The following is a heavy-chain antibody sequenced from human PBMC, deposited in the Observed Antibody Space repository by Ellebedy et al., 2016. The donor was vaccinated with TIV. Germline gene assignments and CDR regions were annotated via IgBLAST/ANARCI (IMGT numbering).Heavy chain of an antibody. CDR1: GGSISSSSYY. CDR3: VRGQESVNDLTRWYFDL. V-gene: IGHV3-23*01. J-gene: IGHJ2*01. Sequence: ETLSLTCTVSGGSISSSSYYWGWIRQAPGQGLEWVTAISGTGGGTYYADSVKGRFTISRDNVKNSLSLHMRSLRRDDTGVYFCVRGQESVNDLTRWYFDLWGRGTLVTVSS. D-gene: IGHD5/OR15-5a*01. CDR2: ISGTGGGT.